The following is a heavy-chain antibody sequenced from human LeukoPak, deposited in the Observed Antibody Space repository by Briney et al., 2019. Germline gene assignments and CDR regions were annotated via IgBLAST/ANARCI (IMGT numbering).Heavy chain of an antibody. V-gene: IGHV3-21*01. CDR1: GFTFSSYS. Sequence: GGSLRLSCAASGFTFSSYSMNWVRQAPGKGLEWVSSISSSSSYIFYADSVKGRFTISRGNAKNSLYLQVNSLRAEDTAIYYCARDLVGSITMDFWGKGTTVTVSS. J-gene: IGHJ6*03. CDR3: ARDLVGSITMDF. D-gene: IGHD5-12*01. CDR2: ISSSSSYI.